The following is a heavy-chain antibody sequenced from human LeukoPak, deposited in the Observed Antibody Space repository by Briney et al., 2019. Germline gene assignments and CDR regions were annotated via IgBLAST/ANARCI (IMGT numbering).Heavy chain of an antibody. CDR3: ARLAYGANHLFGY. CDR1: GGSIRSSSYY. D-gene: IGHD4-23*01. Sequence: SETLSLTCTVSGGSIRSSSYYWGWIRQPPGKGLEWIGSMYYTGSTNYSPSLQSRVTISVGTSKNQFSLRLSSVTAADTAVYYCARLAYGANHLFGYWGQGTLVTVSS. J-gene: IGHJ4*02. V-gene: IGHV4-39*01. CDR2: MYYTGST.